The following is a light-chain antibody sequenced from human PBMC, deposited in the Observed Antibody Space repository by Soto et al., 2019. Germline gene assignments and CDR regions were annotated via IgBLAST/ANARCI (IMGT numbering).Light chain of an antibody. V-gene: IGKV1-39*01. CDR2: AAS. J-gene: IGKJ1*01. CDR1: QSIISY. CDR3: QQSFSTTWT. Sequence: DIQMTQSPSSLSASVGDRVNITCRASQSIISYLNWYQQKPGKAPKLLIYAASSLQIGVPSRFSGAGSGTDFTLTISSLQPEDFATYYCQQSFSTTWTFGHGTKVELK.